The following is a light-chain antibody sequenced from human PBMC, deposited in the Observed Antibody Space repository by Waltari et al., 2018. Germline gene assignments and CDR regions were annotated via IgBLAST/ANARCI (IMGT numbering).Light chain of an antibody. Sequence: DIQMTQSPSTLSASVGDRVTITCRASHSITTYLAWYQQKPGKAPTMLIYEASTLESGVPSRFIGSGSGTEFTLTISSLQPDDTATYYCQQYYSYPLTFGRGSKVEIK. CDR1: HSITTY. CDR3: QQYYSYPLT. V-gene: IGKV1-5*03. CDR2: EAS. J-gene: IGKJ1*01.